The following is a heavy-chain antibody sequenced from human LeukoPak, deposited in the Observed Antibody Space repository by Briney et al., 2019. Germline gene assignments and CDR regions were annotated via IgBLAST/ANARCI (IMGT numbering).Heavy chain of an antibody. CDR1: GFTFRSYA. D-gene: IGHD2-15*01. Sequence: QPGGSLRLSCAASGFTFRSYAMSWVRQAPGKGLEWVSAISGSGGSTYYADSVKGRFTISRDNSKNTLYLQMNSLRAEDTAVYYCAKDPPYCSGGSCRNYFDYWGQGTLVTVSS. CDR3: AKDPPYCSGGSCRNYFDY. CDR2: ISGSGGST. V-gene: IGHV3-23*01. J-gene: IGHJ4*02.